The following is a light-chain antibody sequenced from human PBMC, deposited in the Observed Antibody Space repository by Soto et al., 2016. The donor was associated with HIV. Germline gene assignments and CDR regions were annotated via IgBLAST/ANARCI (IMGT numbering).Light chain of an antibody. CDR2: EVS. J-gene: IGKJ2*01. V-gene: IGKV2-29*03. Sequence: DIVMTQTPLSLSVTPGQPASISCNSTQSLLDSDRKTYLYWYLQKAGQSPQLLIYEVSSRLSGVPDRFSGSGSGTAFTLTISRVEAEDVGVYYCMQGIDPPYTFGQGTKLEIK. CDR1: QSLLDSDRKTY. CDR3: MQGIDPPYT.